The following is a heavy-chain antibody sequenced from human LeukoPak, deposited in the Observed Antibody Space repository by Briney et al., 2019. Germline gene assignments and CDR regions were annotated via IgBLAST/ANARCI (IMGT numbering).Heavy chain of an antibody. CDR1: GGTFSSYA. D-gene: IGHD3-10*01. CDR2: IIPIFGTA. V-gene: IGHV1-69*01. Sequence: SVKVSCKASGGTFSSYAISWVRQAPGQGLEWMGGIIPIFGTANYAQKFQGRVTITADESTSTAYMELSSLRSEDTAVYYCARANLPGVTARDYCDQGPLVTVSS. CDR3: ARANLPGVTARDY. J-gene: IGHJ4*02.